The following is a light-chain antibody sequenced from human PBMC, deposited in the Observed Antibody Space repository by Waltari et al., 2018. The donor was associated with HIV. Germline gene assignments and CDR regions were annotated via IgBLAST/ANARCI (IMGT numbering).Light chain of an antibody. V-gene: IGLV2-14*03. Sequence: QSALTQPASMSGSPGQSITISCTGTSSDIGGYGYVSWYQQHPGKVPNLILYGVTERPSGISSRFSGSKSGATASLTISGLQTEDEADYYCSSYTTSRTLLFGGGTKVTVL. CDR2: GVT. CDR1: SSDIGGYGY. J-gene: IGLJ2*01. CDR3: SSYTTSRTLL.